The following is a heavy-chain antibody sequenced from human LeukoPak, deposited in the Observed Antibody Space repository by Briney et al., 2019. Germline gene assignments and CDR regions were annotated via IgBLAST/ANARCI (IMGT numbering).Heavy chain of an antibody. CDR1: GGSISSSSYY. D-gene: IGHD6-19*01. J-gene: IGHJ5*02. Sequence: KPSETLSLTCTVSGGSISSSSYYWGWIRQPPGKGLEWIGSIYYSGSTYYNPSLKSRVTISVDTSKNQFSLKLSSVTAADTAVYYCARHGARVAGTLPPWFDPWGQGTLVTVSS. CDR2: IYYSGST. V-gene: IGHV4-39*01. CDR3: ARHGARVAGTLPPWFDP.